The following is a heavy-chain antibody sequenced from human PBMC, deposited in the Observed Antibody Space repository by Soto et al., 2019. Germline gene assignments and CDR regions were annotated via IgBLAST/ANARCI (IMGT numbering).Heavy chain of an antibody. Sequence: QVQLVQSGAEVKKPGASVKVSCKASGYTFTSYGISWVRQALGQGLEWMGWISAYNGNTHYAQKLQGRVTMTTDTSTSTAYMELRSLRSDDTAVYYCARRMAVGYCSSTSCYTVGYYYGMDVWGQGTTVTVSS. CDR3: ARRMAVGYCSSTSCYTVGYYYGMDV. D-gene: IGHD2-2*02. CDR1: GYTFTSYG. CDR2: ISAYNGNT. V-gene: IGHV1-18*04. J-gene: IGHJ6*02.